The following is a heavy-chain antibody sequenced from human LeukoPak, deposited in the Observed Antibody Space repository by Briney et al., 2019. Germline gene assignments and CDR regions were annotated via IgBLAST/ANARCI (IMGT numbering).Heavy chain of an antibody. CDR3: ARTYYYDSSGYYFV. V-gene: IGHV1-2*02. CDR1: GYTFTGYY. CDR2: SDPGGT. J-gene: IGHJ4*02. Sequence: ASVTVSCTASGYTFTGYYIQWVRQAPGQGLEWMGWSDPGGTNYAQKFQGRVTMTRDSSISTAYMELSRLRSDDTAVYYCARTYYYDSSGYYFVWGQGTLVTVSS. D-gene: IGHD3-22*01.